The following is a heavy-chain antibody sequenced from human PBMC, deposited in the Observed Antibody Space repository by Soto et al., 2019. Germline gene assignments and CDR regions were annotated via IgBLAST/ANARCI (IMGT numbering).Heavy chain of an antibody. D-gene: IGHD6-25*01. V-gene: IGHV4-34*01. J-gene: IGHJ4*02. CDR2: INPSGST. Sequence: QVQLQQWGAGLLKPSETLSLTCAVYGGSFGAYYWNWIRQPPGKGLEWIGEINPSGSTNYNPSLKSRVTISADTSNNQFSLKLSSVTAADTAVYYCARGESRYSSGLWGQGTLVTVSS. CDR1: GGSFGAYY. CDR3: ARGESRYSSGL.